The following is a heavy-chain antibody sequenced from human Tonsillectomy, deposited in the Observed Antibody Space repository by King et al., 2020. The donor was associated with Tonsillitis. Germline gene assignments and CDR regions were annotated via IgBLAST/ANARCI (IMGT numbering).Heavy chain of an antibody. Sequence: QLVQSGGGLVKPGGSLRLSCAASGFTFSTYSMNWVRQAPGKGLEWVSSISSRSGYIDYADSVKGRFTISRDNARNSLYLQLDSLSAEDTAVYYCARDPVVRASHDAFDIWGRGTMVTVSS. D-gene: IGHD3-10*01. J-gene: IGHJ3*02. V-gene: IGHV3-21*01. CDR2: ISSRSGYI. CDR3: ARDPVVRASHDAFDI. CDR1: GFTFSTYS.